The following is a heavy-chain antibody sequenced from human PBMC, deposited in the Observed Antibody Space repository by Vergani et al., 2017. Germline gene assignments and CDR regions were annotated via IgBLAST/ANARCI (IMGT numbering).Heavy chain of an antibody. J-gene: IGHJ4*02. CDR2: INHSGST. CDR1: GGSFSGYY. V-gene: IGHV4-34*01. D-gene: IGHD6-19*01. Sequence: QVQLQQWGAGLLKPSETLSLTCAVYGGSFSGYYWGWIRQPLGKGLEWIWEINHSGSTNYNPSLKSRVTISVDTSKNQFSLKLSSVTAADTAVYYCAGGDIAVAVWGQGTLVTVSS. CDR3: AGGDIAVAV.